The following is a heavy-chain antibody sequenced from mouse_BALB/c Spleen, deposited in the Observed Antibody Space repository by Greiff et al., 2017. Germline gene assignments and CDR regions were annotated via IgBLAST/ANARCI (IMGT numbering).Heavy chain of an antibody. Sequence: EVQLVESGGGLVQPGGSRKLSCAASGFTFSSFGMHWVRQAPEKGLEWVAYISSGSSTIYYADTVKGRFTISRDNPKNTLFLQMTSLRSEDTAMYYCAREGGYYGAMDYWGQGTSVTVSS. J-gene: IGHJ4*01. CDR1: GFTFSSFG. D-gene: IGHD1-1*01. CDR3: AREGGYYGAMDY. V-gene: IGHV5-17*02. CDR2: ISSGSSTI.